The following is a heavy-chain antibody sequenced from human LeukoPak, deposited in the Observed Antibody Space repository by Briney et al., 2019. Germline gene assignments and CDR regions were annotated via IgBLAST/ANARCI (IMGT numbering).Heavy chain of an antibody. CDR2: IYYSGST. V-gene: IGHV4-39*01. Sequence: SSETLSLTCTVSGGSISSSSYYWGWIRQPPGKGLEWIGSIYYSGSTYYNPSLKSRVTISVDTSKNQFSLKLSSVTAADTAVYYCARGLVVAAKNAFDIWGQGTMVTVSS. D-gene: IGHD2-15*01. CDR3: ARGLVVAAKNAFDI. CDR1: GGSISSSSYY. J-gene: IGHJ3*02.